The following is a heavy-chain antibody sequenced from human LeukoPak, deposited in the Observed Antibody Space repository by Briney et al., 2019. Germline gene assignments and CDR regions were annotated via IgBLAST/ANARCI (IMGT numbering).Heavy chain of an antibody. D-gene: IGHD6-19*01. CDR3: ARHISVSYDAFDL. J-gene: IGHJ3*01. CDR2: VFYSGWT. Sequence: KPSETLSLTCTVSGGSITGYFWSWIRQPPGKGLEWIGYVFYSGWTLYNPSLNSRVTMSVGTSKTQFSLKLTSVTAADTAVYYCARHISVSYDAFDLWGRGTMVTVSS. CDR1: GGSITGYF. V-gene: IGHV4-59*08.